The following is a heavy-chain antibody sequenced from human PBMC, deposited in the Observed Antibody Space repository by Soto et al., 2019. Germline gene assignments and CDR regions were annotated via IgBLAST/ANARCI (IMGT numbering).Heavy chain of an antibody. Sequence: ASVKVSCKASGYTFTSYGISWVRQAPGQGLEWMGWTSAYNGNTNYAQKLQGRFTMTSDSASNTAYMELRSLTPDDTAVYYCARGGQKNVYTSIGPWGQGTLVTVSS. CDR1: GYTFTSYG. J-gene: IGHJ5*02. CDR3: ARGGQKNVYTSIGP. CDR2: TSAYNGNT. D-gene: IGHD1-1*01. V-gene: IGHV1-18*01.